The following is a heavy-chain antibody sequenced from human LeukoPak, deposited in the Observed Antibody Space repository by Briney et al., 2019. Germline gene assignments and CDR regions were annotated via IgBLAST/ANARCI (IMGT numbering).Heavy chain of an antibody. D-gene: IGHD5-24*01. CDR3: ARHESGVEMAVDY. J-gene: IGHJ4*02. CDR1: GCSISSSSYY. Sequence: PSETLSLTCTVSGCSISSSSYYWGWLRQPPGKGLEWIGSIYSSGSTYYNPSLNSLVTISVDTSNKQFSLKLSSVTAADTAVYYCARHESGVEMAVDYWGQGTLVTVSS. CDR2: IYSSGST. V-gene: IGHV4-39*01.